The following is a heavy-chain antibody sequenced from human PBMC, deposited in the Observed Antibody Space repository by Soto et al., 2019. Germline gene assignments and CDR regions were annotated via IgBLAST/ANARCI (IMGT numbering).Heavy chain of an antibody. J-gene: IGHJ4*02. Sequence: QVQLVQSGAEVKKPGSSVKVSCKASGGTFSSYAISWVRQAPGQGLEWLGGIIPILGTANYAQKFQGRVTITADESTSTAYMELSSLRSEDTAVYYCAPSPYYYDSSGQPDLDYWGQGTLVTVSS. CDR1: GGTFSSYA. CDR2: IIPILGTA. D-gene: IGHD3-22*01. V-gene: IGHV1-69*12. CDR3: APSPYYYDSSGQPDLDY.